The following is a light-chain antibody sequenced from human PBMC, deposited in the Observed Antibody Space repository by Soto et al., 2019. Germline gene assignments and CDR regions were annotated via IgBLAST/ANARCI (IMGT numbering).Light chain of an antibody. CDR2: EIS. CDR3: SSYAGDNNLV. J-gene: IGLJ2*01. V-gene: IGLV2-8*01. Sequence: HSALTQPPSASGSPGQSVTISCTGTSSDVGGYNFVSWYQQHPGKAPKLMIYEISKRPSGVPDRFSGSKSGSTASLTVSGLQAEDEADYYCSSYAGDNNLVFGGGTKLTVL. CDR1: SSDVGGYNF.